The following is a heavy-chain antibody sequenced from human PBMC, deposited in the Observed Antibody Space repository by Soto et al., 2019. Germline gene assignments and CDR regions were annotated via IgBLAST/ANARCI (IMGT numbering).Heavy chain of an antibody. Sequence: GESLKISCKGSGYSFTSYWIGWVRQMPGKGLEWMGIIYPGDSDTRYSPYFQGQVTISADKSISTAYLQWSSLKASDTAMYYCAGGGVRGVITRTRDYYGMDVWGQGTTVTVS. J-gene: IGHJ6*02. D-gene: IGHD3-10*01. V-gene: IGHV5-51*01. CDR3: AGGGVRGVITRTRDYYGMDV. CDR1: GYSFTSYW. CDR2: IYPGDSDT.